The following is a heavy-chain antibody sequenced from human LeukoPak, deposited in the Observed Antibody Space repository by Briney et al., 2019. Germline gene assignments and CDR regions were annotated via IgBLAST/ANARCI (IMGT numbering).Heavy chain of an antibody. V-gene: IGHV5-51*01. Sequence: GESLKISCKGSGCSFPTYWIAWGRQMPGKGVEGMGMIYPDESNIRYSPSFQGQVTISADKSISTAYLPWRSRKASDTAMYYCARPPSRGYSSSFEYWGQAPLVTVSS. D-gene: IGHD2-2*03. CDR2: IYPDESNI. CDR1: GCSFPTYW. CDR3: ARPPSRGYSSSFEY. J-gene: IGHJ4*02.